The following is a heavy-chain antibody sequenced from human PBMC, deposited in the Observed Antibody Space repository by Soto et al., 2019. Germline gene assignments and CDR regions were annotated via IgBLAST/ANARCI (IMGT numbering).Heavy chain of an antibody. CDR1: GGTFSSYT. D-gene: IGHD5-12*01. Sequence: QVQLVQSGAEVKKPGSSVKVSCKASGGTFSSYTISWVRQAPGQGLEWMGRIIPILGIANYAQKFQGRVTITADKSTSTAYMELSSLRSEDTAVYYCARRGYSGYYSFDYWGQGTLVTVSS. CDR2: IIPILGIA. CDR3: ARRGYSGYYSFDY. V-gene: IGHV1-69*02. J-gene: IGHJ4*02.